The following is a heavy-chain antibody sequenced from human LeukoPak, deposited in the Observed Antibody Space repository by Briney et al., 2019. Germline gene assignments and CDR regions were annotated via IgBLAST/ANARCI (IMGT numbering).Heavy chain of an antibody. V-gene: IGHV3-23*01. D-gene: IGHD6-13*01. CDR1: GFTFSSYA. Sequence: GGSLRLSCAASGFTFSSYAISWVRQAPGKGLEWVSAISGSGGSPYYADSVKGRFTISRDNSKNTLYLQMNSLRAEDTAVYYCAKDRRPYSSSVDYWGQGTLVTVSS. J-gene: IGHJ4*02. CDR2: ISGSGGSP. CDR3: AKDRRPYSSSVDY.